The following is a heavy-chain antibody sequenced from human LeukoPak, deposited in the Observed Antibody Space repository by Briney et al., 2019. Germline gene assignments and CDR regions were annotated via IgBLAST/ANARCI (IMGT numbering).Heavy chain of an antibody. Sequence: PSETLSLTCAVYGGSFSGYYWSWIRQPPGKGLEWIGEINHSGSTNYNPSLKSRVTKSVDTSKNQFSLKLSSVTAADTAVYYCARNAYYDFWSGYYSLNWFDPWGQGTLVTVSS. J-gene: IGHJ5*02. CDR1: GGSFSGYY. CDR3: ARNAYYDFWSGYYSLNWFDP. CDR2: INHSGST. D-gene: IGHD3-3*01. V-gene: IGHV4-34*01.